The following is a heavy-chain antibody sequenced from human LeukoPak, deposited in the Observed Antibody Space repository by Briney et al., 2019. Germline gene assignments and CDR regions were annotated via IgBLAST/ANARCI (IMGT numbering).Heavy chain of an antibody. D-gene: IGHD4-17*01. CDR3: ARSGRTVSTPFDF. Sequence: GGSLRLSCAASGFTVSNNYMSWVRQAPGRGLEWVSILYSGGSTYHADSVEGRFTISRDISKNMVYLHMNSLRAEDTAVYFCARSGRTVSTPFDFWGQGTLVTVSS. CDR2: LYSGGST. CDR1: GFTVSNNY. V-gene: IGHV3-66*01. J-gene: IGHJ4*02.